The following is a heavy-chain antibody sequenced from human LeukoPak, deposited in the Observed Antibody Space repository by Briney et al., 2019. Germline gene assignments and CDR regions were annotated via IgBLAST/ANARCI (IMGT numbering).Heavy chain of an antibody. CDR1: GGSVSSGSYY. CDR2: IYYSGST. V-gene: IGHV4-61*01. J-gene: IGHJ6*02. Sequence: PSETLSLTCTVSGGSVSSGSYYWSWIRQPPGKGLEWIVYIYYSGSTNYNPSLKSRVTISVDTSKNQFSLKLSSVTAADTAVYYCARGLYGSGSYDYYYGMDVWGQGTTVTVSS. D-gene: IGHD3-10*01. CDR3: ARGLYGSGSYDYYYGMDV.